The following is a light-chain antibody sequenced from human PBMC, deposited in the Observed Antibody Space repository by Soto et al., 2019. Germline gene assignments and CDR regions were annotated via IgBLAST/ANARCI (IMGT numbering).Light chain of an antibody. V-gene: IGLV1-44*01. Sequence: QSVLTQPPSASGTPGQRLTISFSSNSSNLGSNTVNWYQQLPGTAPKLRAYSNNQRPSGVPDRFSCSKSGTIVTLAISGLQSEDEADYYCAAWDDSLNVHYVFGTGTKVTVL. CDR2: SNN. CDR1: SSNLGSNT. J-gene: IGLJ1*01. CDR3: AAWDDSLNVHYV.